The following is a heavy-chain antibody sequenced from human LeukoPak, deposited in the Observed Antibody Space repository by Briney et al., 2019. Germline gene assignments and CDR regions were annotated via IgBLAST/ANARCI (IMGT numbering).Heavy chain of an antibody. CDR1: GFTFSSYA. D-gene: IGHD3-10*01. CDR3: ARDSTYYYGSGAIDY. V-gene: IGHV3-64*01. J-gene: IGHJ4*02. CDR2: ISSNGGST. Sequence: GGSLRLSCAASGFTFSSYAMHWVRQAPGKGLEYVSAISSNGGSTYYANSVKGRFTISRDNAKNSLYLQMNSLRAEDTALYYCARDSTYYYGSGAIDYWGQGTLVTVSS.